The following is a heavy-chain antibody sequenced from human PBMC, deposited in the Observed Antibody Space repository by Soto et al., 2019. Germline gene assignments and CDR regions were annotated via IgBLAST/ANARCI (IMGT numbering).Heavy chain of an antibody. CDR3: ARGGGSPDY. D-gene: IGHD2-15*01. V-gene: IGHV4-59*11. CDR1: GGSISSHY. J-gene: IGHJ4*02. Sequence: QVQLQESGPGLVKPSETLSLTCTVSGGSISSHYWSWIRQPPGMGLEYIGYIYNSGSTNYNPSLKXRXTXXVDTSKNQCSLKLSSVTAADTAVYFCARGGGSPDYWGQGTLVTVSS. CDR2: IYNSGST.